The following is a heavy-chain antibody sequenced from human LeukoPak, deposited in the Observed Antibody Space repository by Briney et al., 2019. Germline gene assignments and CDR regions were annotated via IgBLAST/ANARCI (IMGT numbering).Heavy chain of an antibody. CDR1: GGSISSSSYY. CDR3: ASPSLYYDSSGYQY. D-gene: IGHD3-22*01. CDR2: IYYSGST. V-gene: IGHV4-39*01. Sequence: AAGTLSLTCTVSGGSISSSSYYWGWIRQPPGKGLEWIGSIYYSGSTYYNPSLKSRVTISVDTSKNQFSLKLSSVTAADTAVYYCASPSLYYDSSGYQYWGQGTLVTVSS. J-gene: IGHJ4*02.